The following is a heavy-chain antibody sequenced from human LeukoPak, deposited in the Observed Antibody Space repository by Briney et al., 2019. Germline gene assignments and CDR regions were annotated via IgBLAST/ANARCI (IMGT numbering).Heavy chain of an antibody. CDR2: INPSGGST. CDR3: ARDPPDYGDYAWLPPVFIGMDV. J-gene: IGHJ6*02. D-gene: IGHD4-17*01. CDR1: GYTFTSYY. V-gene: IGHV1-46*01. Sequence: ASVKVSCKASGYTFTSYYMHWVRQAPGQGLEWMGIINPSGGSTSYAQKFQSRVTMTRDTSTSTVYMELSSLRSEDTAVYYCARDPPDYGDYAWLPPVFIGMDVWGQGTTVTVSS.